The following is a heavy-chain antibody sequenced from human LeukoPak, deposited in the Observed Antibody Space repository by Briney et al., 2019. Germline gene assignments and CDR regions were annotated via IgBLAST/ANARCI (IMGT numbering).Heavy chain of an antibody. D-gene: IGHD2-21*01. CDR3: ANQHMDYFDY. V-gene: IGHV3-11*01. CDR2: ISPSGTDI. J-gene: IGHJ4*02. Sequence: GGSLRLSCAVSAFTFSDNYMTWIRQAPGKGLESVSYISPSGTDISYADSVKGRFTISRDNAKNSLYLQMNSLRAEDTAVYYCANQHMDYFDYWGQGTLVTVSS. CDR1: AFTFSDNY.